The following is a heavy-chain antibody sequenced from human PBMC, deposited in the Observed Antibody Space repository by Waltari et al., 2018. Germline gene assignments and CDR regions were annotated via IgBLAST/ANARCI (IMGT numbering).Heavy chain of an antibody. J-gene: IGHJ4*02. D-gene: IGHD6-19*01. CDR1: GYTFTDYY. CDR2: VDPEDGET. Sequence: EVQLVQSGAEVKKPGATVKISCKASGYTFTDYYMHWVQQAPGKGLEWMGRVDPEDGETIYAEKFQGRVTITADTSTDTAYMELSSLRSEDTAVYYCATGSAGYSSGWYQKLGHYFDYWGQGTLVTVSS. CDR3: ATGSAGYSSGWYQKLGHYFDY. V-gene: IGHV1-69-2*01.